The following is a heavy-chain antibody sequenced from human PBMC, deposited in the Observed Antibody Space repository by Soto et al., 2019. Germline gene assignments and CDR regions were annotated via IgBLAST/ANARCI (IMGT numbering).Heavy chain of an antibody. J-gene: IGHJ6*02. Sequence: SETLSLTCTVSGGSISNYYWTWIRQPAGKGLEWIGRMYTSGSTNYNPSLKSRFTMSVDTSKNQFSLNLRSVTAADTAVYYCAREVYSDTYSYYQTFDVWGQGTTVTVSS. CDR2: MYTSGST. D-gene: IGHD4-17*01. CDR1: GGSISNYY. CDR3: AREVYSDTYSYYQTFDV. V-gene: IGHV4-4*07.